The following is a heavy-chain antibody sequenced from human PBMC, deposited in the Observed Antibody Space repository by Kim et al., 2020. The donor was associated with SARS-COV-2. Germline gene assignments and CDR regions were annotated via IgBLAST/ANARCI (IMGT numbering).Heavy chain of an antibody. J-gene: IGHJ6*02. CDR2: INPNSGGT. Sequence: ASVKVSCKASGYTFTGYDMHWVRQAPGQGLEWKGWINPNSGGTNCAEKLQGRVTMTRDTSISTAYMELSRLRSDDTAVYYCARWRTPYYDNTGGMDVWGQAPTVSVP. CDR3: ARWRTPYYDNTGGMDV. D-gene: IGHD3-22*01. CDR1: GYTFTGYD. V-gene: IGHV1-2*02.